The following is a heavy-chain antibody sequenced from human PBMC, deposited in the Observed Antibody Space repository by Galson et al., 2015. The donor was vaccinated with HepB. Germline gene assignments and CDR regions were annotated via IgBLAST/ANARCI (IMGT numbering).Heavy chain of an antibody. D-gene: IGHD6-19*01. CDR1: GFTFSSYA. Sequence: SLRLSCAASGFTFSSYAMSWVRQAPGKGLEWVSAISGSGGSTYYADSVKGRFTISRDNSKNTLYLQMNSLRAEDTAVYYCAKDWSRSWGVIAVAGTENWFDPWGQGTLVTVSS. CDR3: AKDWSRSWGVIAVAGTENWFDP. CDR2: ISGSGGST. J-gene: IGHJ5*02. V-gene: IGHV3-23*01.